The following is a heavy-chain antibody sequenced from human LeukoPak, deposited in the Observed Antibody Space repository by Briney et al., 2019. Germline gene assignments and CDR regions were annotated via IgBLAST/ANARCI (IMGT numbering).Heavy chain of an antibody. Sequence: ASVKVSCKASGYTFTSYYMHWVRQAPGQGLEWMGIINPSGGSTSYAQKFQGRVTMTRDTSTSTVYMELSSLRSEDTAVYHCARAEDGIVVVPAARSNWFDPWGQGTLVTVSS. D-gene: IGHD2-2*01. CDR3: ARAEDGIVVVPAARSNWFDP. J-gene: IGHJ5*02. CDR1: GYTFTSYY. CDR2: INPSGGST. V-gene: IGHV1-46*01.